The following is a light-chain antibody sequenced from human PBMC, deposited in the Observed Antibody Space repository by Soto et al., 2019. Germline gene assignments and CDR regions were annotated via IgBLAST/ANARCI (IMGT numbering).Light chain of an antibody. V-gene: IGKV1-5*03. CDR3: QQYDSYPWT. Sequence: DIQITQSPSTLCASVGDRVTITCRASQTINRWLAWHQQKPGKAPKLLIYEASNLETGVPSRFGGSGSGTEFTLIISSLQPDDFATYYCQQYDSYPWTFGQGTKVDIK. CDR2: EAS. CDR1: QTINRW. J-gene: IGKJ1*01.